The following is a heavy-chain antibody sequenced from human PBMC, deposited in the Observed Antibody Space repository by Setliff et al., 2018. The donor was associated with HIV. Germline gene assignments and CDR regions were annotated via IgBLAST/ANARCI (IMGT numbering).Heavy chain of an antibody. CDR3: ARLQSYCSSTSCYRVGGIGY. CDR2: IYYSGST. CDR1: GGSISSSSYY. V-gene: IGHV4-39*01. J-gene: IGHJ4*02. Sequence: SETLSLTCTVSGGSISSSSYYWGWIRQPPGKGLEWIGSIYYSGSTYYNPSLKSRVTISVDTSKNQFSLKLSSVTASDTAVYYCARLQSYCSSTSCYRVGGIGYWGQGALVTVSS. D-gene: IGHD2-2*01.